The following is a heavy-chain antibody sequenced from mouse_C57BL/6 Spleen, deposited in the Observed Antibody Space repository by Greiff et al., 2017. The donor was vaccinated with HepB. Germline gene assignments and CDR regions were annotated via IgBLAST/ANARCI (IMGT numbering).Heavy chain of an antibody. CDR1: GFNIKDYY. Sequence: EVKVEESGAELVKPGASVKLSCTASGFNIKDYYMHWVKQRTEQGLEWIGRIDPEDGETKYAPQFQGKATITADTSSNTAYLQLSSLTSEDTAVYYCARSWFAYWGQGTLVTVSA. V-gene: IGHV14-2*01. CDR2: IDPEDGET. CDR3: ARSWFAY. J-gene: IGHJ3*01.